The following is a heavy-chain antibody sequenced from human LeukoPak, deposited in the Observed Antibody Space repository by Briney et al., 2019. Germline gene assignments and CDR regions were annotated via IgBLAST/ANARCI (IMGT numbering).Heavy chain of an antibody. Sequence: PGGSLGLSCAASGFSFRDFWMTWVRQAPGKGLEWVANINQGGSVKYYVDSVKGRFTISRDNAKNSLYLQMNSLRAEDTALYYCARGLRRGLYSSSWGYYYYYMDVWGKGTTVTVSS. D-gene: IGHD6-6*01. CDR3: ARGLRRGLYSSSWGYYYYYMDV. CDR1: GFSFRDFW. J-gene: IGHJ6*03. V-gene: IGHV3-7*03. CDR2: INQGGSVK.